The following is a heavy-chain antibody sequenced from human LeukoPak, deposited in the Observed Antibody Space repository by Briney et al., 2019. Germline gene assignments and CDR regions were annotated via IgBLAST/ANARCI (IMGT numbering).Heavy chain of an antibody. CDR1: GGSSSGYY. J-gene: IGHJ4*02. CDR2: INHSGST. D-gene: IGHD3-10*01. V-gene: IGHV4-34*01. CDR3: ARGRRYYYGSGSYGFDY. Sequence: SETLSLTCAVYGGSSSGYYWSWIRQPPGKGLEWIGEINHSGSTNYNPSLKSRVTISVDTSKNQFSLKLSSVTAADTAVYYCARGRRYYYGSGSYGFDYWGQGTLVTVSS.